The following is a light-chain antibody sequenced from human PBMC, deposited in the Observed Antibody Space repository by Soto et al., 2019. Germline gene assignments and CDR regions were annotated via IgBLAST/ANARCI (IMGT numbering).Light chain of an antibody. CDR1: SSNIGSNT. V-gene: IGLV1-44*01. CDR3: VAWDDSLNGYV. CDR2: SNN. J-gene: IGLJ1*01. Sequence: QSVLTQPPSASGTPGQRVTISCSGSSSNIGSNTVNWYQQLPGTAPKLLIYSNNQRPSGVPDRFSGSKSGTSASLAISGRQSEDEADYYCVAWDDSLNGYVFGTGTKVTVL.